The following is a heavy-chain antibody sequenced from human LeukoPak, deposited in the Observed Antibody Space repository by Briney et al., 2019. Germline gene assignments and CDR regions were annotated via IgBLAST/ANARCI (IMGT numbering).Heavy chain of an antibody. CDR2: ISSTSSYI. D-gene: IGHD2-2*01. CDR1: GFTFSTYN. V-gene: IGHV3-21*06. Sequence: PGGSLRLSCAASGFTFSTYNMNWVRQAPGKGLEWVSSISSTSSYIYYTDSVKGRFTISRDNAKNSLYLQMNSLRAEDTAVYYCARDPSAVPTAVNWFDPWGQGTLVTVSS. CDR3: ARDPSAVPTAVNWFDP. J-gene: IGHJ5*02.